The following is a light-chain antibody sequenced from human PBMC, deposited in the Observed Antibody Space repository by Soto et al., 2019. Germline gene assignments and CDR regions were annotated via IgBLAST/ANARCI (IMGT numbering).Light chain of an antibody. J-gene: IGKJ4*01. V-gene: IGKV4-1*01. CDR3: QQYYTTPLT. Sequence: DIVMTQSPDSLAVSLGERATVNCKSSQSISDSSNNKNYLAWYQHKPGQPPKLLITWASTRASGVPDRFSGSGSGTDFTLAISSLQAEDVAVYFCQQYYTTPLTFGGGTKVDI. CDR1: QSISDSSNNKNY. CDR2: WAS.